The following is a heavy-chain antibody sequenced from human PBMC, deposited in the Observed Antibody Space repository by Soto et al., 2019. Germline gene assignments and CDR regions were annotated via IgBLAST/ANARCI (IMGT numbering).Heavy chain of an antibody. Sequence: GGSLRLSCAASGFTFGNHAITWVRQAPGKGLECVSSISDNGDRTYYADYVKGRFIISRDSSKNTLYLQMKSLRVEDTAVYYCAKNDRHYYYVMDFWGQGTTVTVSS. V-gene: IGHV3-23*01. D-gene: IGHD3-16*01. CDR3: AKNDRHYYYVMDF. CDR2: ISDNGDRT. CDR1: GFTFGNHA. J-gene: IGHJ6*02.